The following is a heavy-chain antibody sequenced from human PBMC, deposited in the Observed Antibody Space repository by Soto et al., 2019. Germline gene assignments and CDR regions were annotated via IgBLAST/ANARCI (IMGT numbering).Heavy chain of an antibody. CDR1: GGTFSSYA. Sequence: SVKVSCKASGGTFSSYAISWVRQAPGQGLEWMGGIIPIFGTANYAQKFQGRVTITADESTSTAYMELSSLRSEDTAVYYCARGYYGSGSGRYYYYGMDVWRQGTTATVSS. V-gene: IGHV1-69*13. J-gene: IGHJ6*02. D-gene: IGHD3-10*01. CDR3: ARGYYGSGSGRYYYYGMDV. CDR2: IIPIFGTA.